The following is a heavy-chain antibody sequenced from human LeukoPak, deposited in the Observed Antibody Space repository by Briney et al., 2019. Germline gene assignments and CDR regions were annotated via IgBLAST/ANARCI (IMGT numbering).Heavy chain of an antibody. J-gene: IGHJ4*02. CDR3: ASVRFGGDY. D-gene: IGHD3-10*01. CDR1: AFTFSSYS. CDR2: ISSSGSYI. Sequence: GGSLRLSCAASAFTFSSYSMNWVRQAPGKGLEWVSSISSSGSYIYYADSVEGRFTISRDNAKNSLYLQINSLRAEDTAVYYCASVRFGGDYWGQGTLVTVSS. V-gene: IGHV3-21*04.